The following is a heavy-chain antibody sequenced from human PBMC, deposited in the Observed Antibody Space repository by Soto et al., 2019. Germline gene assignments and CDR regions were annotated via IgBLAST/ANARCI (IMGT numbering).Heavy chain of an antibody. D-gene: IGHD5-12*01. Sequence: GGSLRLSCAASGFTFSSYAMHWVRQAPGKGLEWVAVISYDGSNKYYADSVKGRFTISRDNSKNTLYLQMNSLRAEDTAVYYCARSRDGYNDYFDYWGQGTLVTVSS. CDR1: GFTFSSYA. CDR3: ARSRDGYNDYFDY. CDR2: ISYDGSNK. V-gene: IGHV3-30-3*01. J-gene: IGHJ4*02.